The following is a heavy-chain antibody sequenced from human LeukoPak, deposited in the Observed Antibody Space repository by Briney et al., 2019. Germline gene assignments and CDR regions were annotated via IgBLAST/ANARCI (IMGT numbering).Heavy chain of an antibody. Sequence: GRSLRLSCAASGFTFSSYAMSWVRQAPGKGLEWVSAISRSGGSTYYADSVKGGFTISRDNSPNTMCPQSTSLRAQDTAVYYSANVPYYGINWIDPSGQGTPVTVSS. CDR2: ISRSGGST. D-gene: IGHD3-10*01. J-gene: IGHJ5*02. CDR1: GFTFSSYA. CDR3: ANVPYYGINWIDP. V-gene: IGHV3-23*01.